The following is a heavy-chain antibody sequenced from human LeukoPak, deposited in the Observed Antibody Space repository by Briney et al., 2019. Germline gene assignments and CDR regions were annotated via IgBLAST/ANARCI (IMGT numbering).Heavy chain of an antibody. D-gene: IGHD4/OR15-4a*01. CDR3: ARVQVLGTYDWFDP. CDR2: INSDGSFT. J-gene: IGHJ5*02. V-gene: IGHV3-74*01. Sequence: GGSLRLSCAASGFTFSSYGMTWVRQAPGKGLEWVSRINSDGSFTSYADSVKGRFTISRDNAKNTLYLQMNSLRAEDTAIYYCARVQVLGTYDWFDPWGQGTLVTVSS. CDR1: GFTFSSYG.